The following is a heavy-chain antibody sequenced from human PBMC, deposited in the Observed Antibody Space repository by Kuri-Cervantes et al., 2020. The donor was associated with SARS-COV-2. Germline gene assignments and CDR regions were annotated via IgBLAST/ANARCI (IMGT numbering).Heavy chain of an antibody. CDR2: IRYDGSNK. Sequence: GESLKISCAASGFTFSSYAMHWVRQAPGKGLEWVAFIRYDGSNKYYADSVKGRFTISRDNSKNTLYLQVNSLRAEDTAVYYCAKVGGSNYYYYMDVWGKGTTVTVSS. J-gene: IGHJ6*03. CDR1: GFTFSSYA. D-gene: IGHD3-16*01. V-gene: IGHV3-30*02. CDR3: AKVGGSNYYYYMDV.